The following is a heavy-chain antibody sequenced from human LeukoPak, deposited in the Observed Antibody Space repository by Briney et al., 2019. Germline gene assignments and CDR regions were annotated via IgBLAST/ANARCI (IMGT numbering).Heavy chain of an antibody. CDR1: GFTFNVYA. CDR2: IRGSGGGT. J-gene: IGHJ4*02. CDR3: AKAGIGVVGYFDY. V-gene: IGHV3-23*01. D-gene: IGHD6-19*01. Sequence: PGGSLRLSCAASGFTFNVYAMSWVRQAPGKGLEWVSAIRGSGGGTYYADSVKGRFTISRDNSKNTLYLQMNSLRDEDTALYYCAKAGIGVVGYFDYWGQGTLVTVSS.